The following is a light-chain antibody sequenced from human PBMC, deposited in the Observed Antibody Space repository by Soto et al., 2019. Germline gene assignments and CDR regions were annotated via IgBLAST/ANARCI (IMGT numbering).Light chain of an antibody. CDR1: QRVYSN. Sequence: EILITQSPDTLSVSPGESPTLSCRASQRVYSNLAWYRQRPGQAPRLLIYGASPRATGVPARCSGRGSWTEFTLTISSLQSEDFAVYDDQQYTNWPTNTFGQGTRLEIK. J-gene: IGKJ5*01. V-gene: IGKV3-15*01. CDR3: QQYTNWPTNT. CDR2: GAS.